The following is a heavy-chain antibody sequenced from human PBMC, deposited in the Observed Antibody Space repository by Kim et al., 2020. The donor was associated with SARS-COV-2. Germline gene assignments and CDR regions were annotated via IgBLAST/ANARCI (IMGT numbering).Heavy chain of an antibody. J-gene: IGHJ4*02. CDR3: ARDSGCSSTSCYPDY. Sequence: SETLSLTCTVSGGSISSGGYYWSWIRQHPGKGLEWIGYIYYSGSTYYNPSLKSRVTISVDTSKNQFSLKLSSVTAADTAVYYCARDSGCSSTSCYPDYWGQGTLVTVSS. D-gene: IGHD2-2*01. CDR2: IYYSGST. CDR1: GGSISSGGYY. V-gene: IGHV4-31*03.